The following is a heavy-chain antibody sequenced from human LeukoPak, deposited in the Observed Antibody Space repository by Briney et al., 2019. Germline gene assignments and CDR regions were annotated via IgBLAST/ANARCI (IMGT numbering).Heavy chain of an antibody. D-gene: IGHD3-3*01. CDR1: GFTFSGYS. CDR2: ISGSSGTI. Sequence: GGSLRLSCAASGFTFSGYSMLWVRQAPGKGLEWISYISGSSGTIYNADSVTGRFTISRDNAKNSLYLQMNSLRAEDTGLYYCARGQGDFWSGSYCYYYMDVWGKGTTVTVSS. V-gene: IGHV3-48*04. CDR3: ARGQGDFWSGSYCYYYMDV. J-gene: IGHJ6*03.